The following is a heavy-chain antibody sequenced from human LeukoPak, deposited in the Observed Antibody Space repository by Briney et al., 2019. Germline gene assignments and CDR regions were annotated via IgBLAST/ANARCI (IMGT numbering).Heavy chain of an antibody. Sequence: SETLSLTCAVYGGSFSGYYWSWIRQPPGKGLEWIGYISSSGSTNYNPSLKSRVTISVDTSNNQFSLKLSSVTAADTAVYYCARDMLEYCSRTTCYFYGMDVWGQGTTVTVSS. CDR1: GGSFSGYY. CDR2: ISSSGST. J-gene: IGHJ6*02. V-gene: IGHV4-59*01. CDR3: ARDMLEYCSRTTCYFYGMDV. D-gene: IGHD2-2*01.